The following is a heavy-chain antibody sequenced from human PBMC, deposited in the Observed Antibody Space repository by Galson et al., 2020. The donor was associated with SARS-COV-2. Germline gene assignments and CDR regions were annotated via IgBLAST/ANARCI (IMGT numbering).Heavy chain of an antibody. CDR3: ARVRDPGYYYYGVDV. D-gene: IGHD1-1*01. J-gene: IGHJ6*02. Sequence: LRLSCAASGFTFSTYAMHWVRQAPGKGLEWVAVISYDGSNEYYADSVKGRFTISRDNSKNTLSLQMNSLRAEDTAVYYCARVRDPGYYYYGVDVWGQGTTVTISS. CDR2: ISYDGSNE. CDR1: GFTFSTYA. V-gene: IGHV3-30-3*01.